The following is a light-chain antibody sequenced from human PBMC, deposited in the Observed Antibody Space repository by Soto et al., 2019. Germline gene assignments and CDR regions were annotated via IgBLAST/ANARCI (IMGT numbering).Light chain of an antibody. V-gene: IGLV2-8*01. Sequence: QSALTQPPSASGSPGQSFTISCTGTSSDVGGYTYVSWYQQHPGKAPKLMIYEVSKRPSGVPDRFSGSKSGNTASLTVSGLQAEDEADYYCSSYAGITPYVFGTGTKVTVL. J-gene: IGLJ1*01. CDR1: SSDVGGYTY. CDR3: SSYAGITPYV. CDR2: EVS.